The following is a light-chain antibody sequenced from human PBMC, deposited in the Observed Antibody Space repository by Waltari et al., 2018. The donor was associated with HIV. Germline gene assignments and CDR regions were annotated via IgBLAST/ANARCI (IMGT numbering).Light chain of an antibody. CDR1: SSDVGGYNY. V-gene: IGLV2-14*01. CDR3: SSYTSSNTLDV. CDR2: EVS. J-gene: IGLJ1*01. Sequence: QSALTQPASVSGSPGQSITISRTGTSSDVGGYNYGTWYQQHPGKAPKLMIYEVSNRPSGVSNRFSGSKSGNTASLTISGLQAEDEADYYCSSYTSSNTLDVFGTGTKVTVL.